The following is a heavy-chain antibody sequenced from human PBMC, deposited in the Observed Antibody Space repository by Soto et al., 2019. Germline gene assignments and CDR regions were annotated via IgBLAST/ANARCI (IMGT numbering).Heavy chain of an antibody. Sequence: GASVKVSCKASGYTFTSYYMHWVRQAPGQGLEWIGIINPSGGSTSYAQKFQGRVTMTRDTSTSTVYMELSSLRSEDTAVYYCARIKVRGAYYYYYGMDVWGQGTTVTVS. J-gene: IGHJ6*02. CDR1: GYTFTSYY. CDR2: INPSGGST. D-gene: IGHD3-10*01. CDR3: ARIKVRGAYYYYYGMDV. V-gene: IGHV1-46*01.